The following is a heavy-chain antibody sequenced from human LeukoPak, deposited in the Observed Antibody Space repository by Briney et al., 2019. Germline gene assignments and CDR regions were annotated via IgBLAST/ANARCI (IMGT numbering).Heavy chain of an antibody. CDR3: ARGAQANYDFWSGYYMTYYYYMNV. V-gene: IGHV1-46*01. CDR1: GYTFTSYY. Sequence: ASVKVSCKASGYTFTSYYMHWVRQAPGQGLEWMGIINPSGGSTSYAQKFQGRVTMTRDMSTSTVYMELSSLRSEDTAVYYCARGAQANYDFWSGYYMTYYYYMNVWGKGTTVTVSS. J-gene: IGHJ6*03. D-gene: IGHD3-3*01. CDR2: INPSGGST.